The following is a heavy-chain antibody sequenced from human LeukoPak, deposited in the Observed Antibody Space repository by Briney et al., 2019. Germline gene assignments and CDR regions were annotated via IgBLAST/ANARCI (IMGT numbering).Heavy chain of an antibody. CDR2: ISYDGSNK. Sequence: PGRSLRLSCAASGFTFSSYGMHWVRQAPGKGLEWVAVISYDGSNKYYADSVKGRFTISRDNSKNTLYLQMNSLRAEDTAVHYCAKGGYDMRAYYYYGMDVWGQGTTVTVSS. CDR3: AKGGYDMRAYYYYGMDV. CDR1: GFTFSSYG. J-gene: IGHJ6*02. D-gene: IGHD5-12*01. V-gene: IGHV3-30*18.